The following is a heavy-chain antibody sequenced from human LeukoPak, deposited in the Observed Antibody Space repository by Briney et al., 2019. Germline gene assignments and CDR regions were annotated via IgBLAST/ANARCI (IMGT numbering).Heavy chain of an antibody. J-gene: IGHJ4*02. Sequence: GGSLRLSCAASGFTFSIHWMHWVRQAPGKGPMWISRINSDGSIIIYADSVKGRFTISRDNAKNTLYLQMNFLRVEDMAVYYCVRALSGTDDYWGQGTLVTVSS. D-gene: IGHD2-15*01. CDR2: INSDGSII. CDR1: GFTFSIHW. CDR3: VRALSGTDDY. V-gene: IGHV3-74*01.